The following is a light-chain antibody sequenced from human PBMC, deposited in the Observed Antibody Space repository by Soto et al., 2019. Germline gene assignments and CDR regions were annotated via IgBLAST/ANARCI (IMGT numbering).Light chain of an antibody. CDR2: KAS. Sequence: DIQMTQSPSTLSGSVGDRVSMTCRASQTISSWLAWYQQKPGKAPKLLIYKASTLKSGVPSRFSGSGSGTEFTLTIRSLQPEDFATYYCQQSYSTPPTFGQGTRLEIK. CDR3: QQSYSTPPT. CDR1: QTISSW. V-gene: IGKV1-5*03. J-gene: IGKJ5*01.